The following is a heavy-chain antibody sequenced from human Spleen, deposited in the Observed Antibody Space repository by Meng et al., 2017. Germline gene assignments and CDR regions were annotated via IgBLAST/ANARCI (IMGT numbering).Heavy chain of an antibody. CDR2: ISGSGSGT. CDR3: AKGTRPSCSGGSCYPFDY. J-gene: IGHJ4*02. V-gene: IGHV3-23*01. Sequence: ETLSLTCAVSGFTFSNSAMSWVRQAPGKGLEWVSAISGSGSGTYYADSVKGRFTISRDNSKNTLYLQMNSLRAEDTAVYYCAKGTRPSCSGGSCYPFDYWGQGTLVTVSS. D-gene: IGHD2-15*01. CDR1: GFTFSNSA.